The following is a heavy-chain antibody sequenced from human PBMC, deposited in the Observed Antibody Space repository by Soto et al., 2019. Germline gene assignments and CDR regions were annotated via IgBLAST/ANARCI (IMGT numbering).Heavy chain of an antibody. CDR2: IDTNNGRT. J-gene: IGHJ4*02. Sequence: ASVKVSCKASGFTFIGSSIHWFRQAPEQNLQWLGWIDTNNGRTKYSQTFQGRVTISRDTSASTTYMELNSLKSEDTAVYYCARGHWTQTLADYYLDFWAQGTLVTVSS. D-gene: IGHD1-1*01. CDR1: GFTFIGSS. CDR3: ARGHWTQTLADYYLDF. V-gene: IGHV1-3*04.